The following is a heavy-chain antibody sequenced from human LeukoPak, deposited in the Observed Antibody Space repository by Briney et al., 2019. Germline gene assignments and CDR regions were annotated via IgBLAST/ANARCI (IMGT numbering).Heavy chain of an antibody. D-gene: IGHD3-16*01. CDR3: AKDRSLGRDFDY. V-gene: IGHV3-23*01. CDR1: GFTFSSYA. CDR2: IDASGGST. J-gene: IGHJ4*02. Sequence: GGSLRLSCAASGFTFSSYAMSWVRQAPGKGLEWVSSIDASGGSTYYADSVKGRFTISRDNSKNTLYLQMNSLRAEDTAVYYCAKDRSLGRDFDYWGQGTLVTVSS.